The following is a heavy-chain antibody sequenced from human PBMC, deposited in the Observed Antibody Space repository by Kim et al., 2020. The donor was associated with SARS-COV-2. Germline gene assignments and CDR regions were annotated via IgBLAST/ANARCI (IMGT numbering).Heavy chain of an antibody. Sequence: GGSLRLSCAASGFTFSSYAMSWVRQAPGKGLEWVSAISGSGGSTYYADSVKGRFTISRDNSKNTLYLQMNSLRAEDTAVYYCAATDTAMVPGVWKNYAFDIWGQGTMVTVSS. J-gene: IGHJ3*02. CDR2: ISGSGGST. V-gene: IGHV3-23*01. D-gene: IGHD5-18*01. CDR3: AATDTAMVPGVWKNYAFDI. CDR1: GFTFSSYA.